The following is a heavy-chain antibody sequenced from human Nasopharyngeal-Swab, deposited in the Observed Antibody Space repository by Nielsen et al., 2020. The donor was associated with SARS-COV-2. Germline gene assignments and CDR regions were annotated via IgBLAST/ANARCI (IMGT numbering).Heavy chain of an antibody. J-gene: IGHJ5*02. Sequence: GGSLRLSCAASGFTCDDYAMHWVRQAPGKGLEWVSGISWNSGSIGYADSVKGRFTISRDNAKNSLYLQMNSLRAEDTALYYCAKDLSSGWYGWFDPWGQGTLVTVSS. V-gene: IGHV3-9*01. CDR3: AKDLSSGWYGWFDP. CDR2: ISWNSGSI. D-gene: IGHD6-19*01. CDR1: GFTCDDYA.